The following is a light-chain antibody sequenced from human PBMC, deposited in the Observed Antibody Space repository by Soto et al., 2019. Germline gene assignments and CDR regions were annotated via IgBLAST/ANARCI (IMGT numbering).Light chain of an antibody. J-gene: IGKJ4*01. V-gene: IGKV3-15*01. Sequence: EIVMTQSPATLSVSPGERATLSCRASQSVSNNLAWYQQKPGQAPRLLIYHVSTGATGIPARFSGSGSGTVLTLTISSVQSEDFAVYYCQQYNEWPLTFGGGTKVEIK. CDR3: QQYNEWPLT. CDR2: HVS. CDR1: QSVSNN.